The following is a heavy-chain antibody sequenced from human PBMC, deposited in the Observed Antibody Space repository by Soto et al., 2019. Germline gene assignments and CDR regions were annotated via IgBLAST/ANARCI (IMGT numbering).Heavy chain of an antibody. CDR2: IYYSGST. CDR1: GGSISSYY. J-gene: IGHJ4*02. CDR3: ARLDVPLTRVDY. Sequence: SETLSLTCTVSGGSISSYYWSWIRQPPGKGLEWIGYIYYSGSTNYNPSLKSRVTISVDTSKNQFSLKLSSVTAADTAVYYCARLDVPLTRVDYWGQGTLVTVSS. V-gene: IGHV4-59*08.